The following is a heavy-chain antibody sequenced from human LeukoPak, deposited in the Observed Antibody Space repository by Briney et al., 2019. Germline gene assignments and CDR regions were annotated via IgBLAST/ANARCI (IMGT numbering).Heavy chain of an antibody. J-gene: IGHJ4*02. CDR3: ARGPHRIAAAGTDFDY. V-gene: IGHV4-34*01. Sequence: SETLSLTCAVYGGSFSGYYGSWIRQPPGKGLEWIGEINHSGSTNYNPSLKSRVTISVDTSKNQFSLKLSSVTAADTAVYYCARGPHRIAAAGTDFDYWGQGTLVTVSS. D-gene: IGHD6-13*01. CDR1: GGSFSGYY. CDR2: INHSGST.